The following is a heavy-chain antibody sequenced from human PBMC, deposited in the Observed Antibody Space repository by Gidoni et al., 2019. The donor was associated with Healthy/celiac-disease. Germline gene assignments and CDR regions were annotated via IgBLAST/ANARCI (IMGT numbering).Heavy chain of an antibody. CDR1: GFTFSSYA. CDR2: ISGSGGST. J-gene: IGHJ4*02. V-gene: IGHV3-23*01. Sequence: EVQLLESGGGLVQPGGSLRLYFAASGFTFSSYAMSWVRQAPGKGLEWVSAISGSGGSTYYADSVKGRFTISRDNSKNTLYLQMNSLRAEDTAVYYCANEREINRNFDYWGQGTLVTVSS. D-gene: IGHD1-26*01. CDR3: ANEREINRNFDY.